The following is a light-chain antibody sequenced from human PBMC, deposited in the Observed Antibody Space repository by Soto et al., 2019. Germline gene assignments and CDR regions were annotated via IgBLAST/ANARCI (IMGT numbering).Light chain of an antibody. CDR3: SSYTSSSWV. CDR2: EVS. J-gene: IGLJ3*02. Sequence: QSALTQPPSASGSPGQSVTISCTGTSSDVGGYNYVSWYQQHPGKAPKLMIYEVSKRPSGVPDRFSGSKSGNTASLTVSGLQAEDEADYYCSSYTSSSWVFGGGTKVTVL. V-gene: IGLV2-8*01. CDR1: SSDVGGYNY.